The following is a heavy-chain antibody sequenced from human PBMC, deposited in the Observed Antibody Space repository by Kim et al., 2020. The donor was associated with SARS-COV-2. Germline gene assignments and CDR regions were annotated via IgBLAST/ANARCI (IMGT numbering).Heavy chain of an antibody. CDR3: ATSGYDYYYYGMDV. J-gene: IGHJ6*02. V-gene: IGHV3-23*01. D-gene: IGHD5-12*01. Sequence: SMKGRFTISRDNSKNTLYLQMNSLRAEDTAVYYCATSGYDYYYYGMDVWGQGTTVTVSS.